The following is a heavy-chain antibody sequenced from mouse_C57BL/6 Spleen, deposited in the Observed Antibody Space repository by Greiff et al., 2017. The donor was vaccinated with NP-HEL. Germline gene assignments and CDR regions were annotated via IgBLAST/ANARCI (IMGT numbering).Heavy chain of an antibody. V-gene: IGHV1-82*01. J-gene: IGHJ3*01. Sequence: VQLQQSGPELVKPGASVKISCKASGYAFSSSWMNWVKQRPGKGLEWIGRIYPGDGDTNYNGKFKGKATLTADKSSSTAYMQLSSLTSEDSAVYFCARSAQARGFAYWGQGTLVTVSA. D-gene: IGHD3-2*02. CDR3: ARSAQARGFAY. CDR1: GYAFSSSW. CDR2: IYPGDGDT.